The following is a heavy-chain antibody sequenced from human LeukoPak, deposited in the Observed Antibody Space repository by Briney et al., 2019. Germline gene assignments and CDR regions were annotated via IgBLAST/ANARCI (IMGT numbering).Heavy chain of an antibody. D-gene: IGHD6-13*01. V-gene: IGHV1-18*01. CDR1: GYTFTSYG. Sequence: RASVKVSCKASGYTFTSYGISWVRQAPGQGLEWMGWISAYNGNTNYAQKLQGRVTMTTDTSTSTAYMELRSLRSDDTAVHYCARLSSSWYPGIYYYGMDVWGQGTTVTVSS. CDR2: ISAYNGNT. J-gene: IGHJ6*02. CDR3: ARLSSSWYPGIYYYGMDV.